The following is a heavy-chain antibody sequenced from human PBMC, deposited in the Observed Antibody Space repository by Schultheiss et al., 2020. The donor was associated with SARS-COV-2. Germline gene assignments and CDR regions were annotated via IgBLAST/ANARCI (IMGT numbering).Heavy chain of an antibody. CDR2: IIPIFGTA. CDR3: ARDPYSSGWPDQTLYYYYYGMDV. Sequence: SVKVSCKASGYTFTSYAISWVRQAPGQGLEWMGGIIPIFGTANYAQKFQGRVTITADKSTSTAYMELSSLRSEDTAVYYCARDPYSSGWPDQTLYYYYYGMDVWGQGTTVTVSS. V-gene: IGHV1-69*06. CDR1: GYTFTSYA. J-gene: IGHJ6*02. D-gene: IGHD6-19*01.